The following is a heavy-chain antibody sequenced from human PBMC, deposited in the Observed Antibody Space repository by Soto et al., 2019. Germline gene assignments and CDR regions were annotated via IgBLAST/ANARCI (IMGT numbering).Heavy chain of an antibody. D-gene: IGHD2-15*01. CDR3: AIDLWWYTH. V-gene: IGHV3-23*01. Sequence: EVQLLESGGGLVQPGGSLRLSCTASGFTFSDHAMTWVRQAPGKGLEWLSGISGGGSGAYYADSVKGRFTVSRANSNNTLFLQMDNLRVEDTAVYYCAIDLWWYTHWGQGTLVNVSS. CDR1: GFTFSDHA. CDR2: ISGGGSGA. J-gene: IGHJ4*02.